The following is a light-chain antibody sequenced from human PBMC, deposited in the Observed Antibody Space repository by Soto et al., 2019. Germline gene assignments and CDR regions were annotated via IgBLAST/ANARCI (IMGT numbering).Light chain of an antibody. CDR3: QQSYGTPYT. Sequence: DIQMTQSPSSLSASVGYRVTITCRTSQSISTYVNWYQQKPGKAPKFLIYGASSLQRGVPSRFSGSGSGTDFTFIISSLQPEDFATYFCQQSYGTPYTFGQGTKLEIK. J-gene: IGKJ2*01. CDR2: GAS. V-gene: IGKV1-39*01. CDR1: QSISTY.